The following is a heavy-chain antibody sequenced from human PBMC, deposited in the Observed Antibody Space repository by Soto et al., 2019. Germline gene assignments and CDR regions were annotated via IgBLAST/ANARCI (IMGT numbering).Heavy chain of an antibody. CDR2: IWYDGSNK. CDR1: GFTFSSYG. CDR3: ARDAEGYYFYF. J-gene: IGHJ4*02. Sequence: GGSLRLSCAAPGFTFSSYGMHWVRQAPGKGMEWVAVIWYDGSNKYYTDSVKGRFTISRDNSKNTLYLQMNSLRAEDTAVYYCARDAEGYYFYFWGQGTLVTVSS. V-gene: IGHV3-33*01.